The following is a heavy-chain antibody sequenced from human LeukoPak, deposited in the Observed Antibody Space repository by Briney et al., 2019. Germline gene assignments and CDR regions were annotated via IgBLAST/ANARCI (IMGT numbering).Heavy chain of an antibody. J-gene: IGHJ4*02. CDR3: ARDLGVTVTTGW. D-gene: IGHD4-11*01. CDR2: ISAYNGNT. CDR1: GYTFTIYG. Sequence: ASVTVSCTASGYTFTIYGISWVRQAPGQGLEWMGWISAYNGNTNYAQKLQGRVTMTTDTSTSTAYMELRSLRSDDTAVYYCARDLGVTVTTGWWGQGTLVTVSS. V-gene: IGHV1-18*01.